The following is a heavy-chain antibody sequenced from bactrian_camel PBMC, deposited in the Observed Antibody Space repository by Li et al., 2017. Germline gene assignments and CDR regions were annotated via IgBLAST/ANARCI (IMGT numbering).Heavy chain of an antibody. D-gene: IGHD8*01. J-gene: IGHJ4*01. CDR2: FYRDGDT. CDR1: GFTFEDVH. Sequence: VQLVESGGGSVQPGGSLRLSCTATGFTFEDVHAAWYRQAPGRRCELVSAFYRDGDTYYSRSVKGRFAISRDNAKNTLFLQMNDLKPEDTAMYYCATTQGGELCSSDNWKYIFVVFGQGTQVTVST. V-gene: IGHV3-1*01.